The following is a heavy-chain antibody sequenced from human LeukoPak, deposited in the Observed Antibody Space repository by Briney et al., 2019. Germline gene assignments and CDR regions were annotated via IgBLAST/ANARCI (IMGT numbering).Heavy chain of an antibody. V-gene: IGHV1-69*15. CDR3: ARKLRLGGNWFDP. Sequence: SVKVSCKTSGGTFTSYAITWVRQAPGQGLEWMGKIIPISGTTNYAQKFQGRVTFTADEATSTAYMELSSLRSEDTALYYCARKLRLGGNWFDPWGQGTLVTVSS. CDR2: IIPISGTT. CDR1: GGTFTSYA. J-gene: IGHJ5*02. D-gene: IGHD1-26*01.